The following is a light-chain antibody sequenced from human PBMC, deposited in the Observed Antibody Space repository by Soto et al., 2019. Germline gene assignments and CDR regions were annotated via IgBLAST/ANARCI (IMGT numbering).Light chain of an antibody. V-gene: IGLV1-51*01. CDR3: GSWDSSMSAYV. CDR2: DGN. J-gene: IGLJ1*01. CDR1: ISNIVGNS. Sequence: QSVLTQPPSVSSAPGQKFTISFSGSISNIVGNSVSWYQQLPVTAPKLPIYDGNKRPSGIPDRFSGSKSGTSTTLGITGFKTGDEADYYCGSWDSSMSAYVFATGTKVTVL.